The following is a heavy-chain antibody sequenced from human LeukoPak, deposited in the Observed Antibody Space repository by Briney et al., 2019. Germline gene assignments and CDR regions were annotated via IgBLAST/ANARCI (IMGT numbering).Heavy chain of an antibody. CDR3: ASVGLHSGYET. J-gene: IGHJ5*02. V-gene: IGHV4-38-2*01. Sequence: SETLSLTCAVSGYSISSGYYWGWIRHPPGKGLEWIGSIYHSGSTNYNPSLKSRVTISVDKSKNQFSLKLSSVTAADTAVYYCASVGLHSGYETWGQGTLVTVSS. CDR2: IYHSGST. D-gene: IGHD5-12*01. CDR1: GYSISSGYY.